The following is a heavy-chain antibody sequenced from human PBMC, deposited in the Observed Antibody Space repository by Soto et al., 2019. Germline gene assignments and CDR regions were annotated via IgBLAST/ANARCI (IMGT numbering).Heavy chain of an antibody. CDR2: IYYGGST. Sequence: SETLSLTCTVSGGSMSSGGYYWSWIRQHPGKGLEWIGYIYYGGSTYYNPSLKSRVTISVDTSKNQFSLKLSSVTAADTAVYYCARGDYYDSSGYYHSWGDAFDIWGQGTMVTVSS. D-gene: IGHD3-22*01. V-gene: IGHV4-31*03. CDR3: ARGDYYDSSGYYHSWGDAFDI. CDR1: GGSMSSGGYY. J-gene: IGHJ3*02.